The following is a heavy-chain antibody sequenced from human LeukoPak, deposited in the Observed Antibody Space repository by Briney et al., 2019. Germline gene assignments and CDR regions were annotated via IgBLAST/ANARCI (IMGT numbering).Heavy chain of an antibody. J-gene: IGHJ5*01. CDR1: GIAFSGDA. CDR2: ISGSGGST. D-gene: IGHD3-10*01. CDR3: AKTAKGSLPAYYYDS. Sequence: GASLRLSCVASGIAFSGDAMNWVRQAPGKGLEWVSGISGSGGSTYYADFVKGRFTISRDNSKNTLYHEMNSLIAEDTATYYCAKTAKGSLPAYYYDSWGQGTLVTVSS. V-gene: IGHV3-23*01.